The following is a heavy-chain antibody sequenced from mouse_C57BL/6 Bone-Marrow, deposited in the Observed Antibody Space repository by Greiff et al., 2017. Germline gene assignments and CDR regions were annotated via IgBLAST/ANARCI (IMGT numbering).Heavy chain of an antibody. J-gene: IGHJ3*01. D-gene: IGHD2-3*01. CDR3: ARRDGYSERFAY. CDR2: ISSGGSYT. Sequence: DVMLVESGGDLVKPGGSLKLSCAASGFTFSSYGMSWVRQTPDKRLEWVATISSGGSYTYYPDSVKGRFTISRDNAKNTLYLQMSSVKSEDKAMYYCARRDGYSERFAYWGQGTLVTVSA. CDR1: GFTFSSYG. V-gene: IGHV5-6*02.